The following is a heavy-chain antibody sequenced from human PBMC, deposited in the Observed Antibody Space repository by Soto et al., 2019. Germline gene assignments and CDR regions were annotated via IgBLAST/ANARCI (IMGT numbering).Heavy chain of an antibody. CDR1: GFTFSSYA. D-gene: IGHD2-2*01. CDR3: ASRYCSSTSCPYYYYGMDV. V-gene: IGHV3-23*01. J-gene: IGHJ6*02. Sequence: GGSLRLSCAASGFTFSSYAMSGVRQAPGKGLEWVSAISGSGGRTYYADSVKGRFTISRDNSKNTLYLQMNSLRAEDTAVYYCASRYCSSTSCPYYYYGMDVWGQGTTVTVSS. CDR2: ISGSGGRT.